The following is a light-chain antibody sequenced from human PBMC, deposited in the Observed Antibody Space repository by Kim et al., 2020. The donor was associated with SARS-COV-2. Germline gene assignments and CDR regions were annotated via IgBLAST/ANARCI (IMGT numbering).Light chain of an antibody. J-gene: IGLJ3*02. V-gene: IGLV3-19*01. Sequence: SSELTQYPAVSVALGQTVRITCLGDSLRSYYASLYHQKPVQAPVLVIYGKNNRPSGIPDRFSGSISGNTASLTITGAQAEDEADYYCNSRDSSGNHWVF. CDR1: SLRSYY. CDR2: GKN. CDR3: NSRDSSGNHWV.